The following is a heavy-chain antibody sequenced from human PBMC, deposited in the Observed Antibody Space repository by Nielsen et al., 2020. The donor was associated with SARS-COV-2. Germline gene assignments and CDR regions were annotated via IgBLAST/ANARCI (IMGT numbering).Heavy chain of an antibody. CDR3: ARGGFYYDSSGYYFDY. D-gene: IGHD3-22*01. CDR2: IYYSGST. CDR1: GGSISSYY. Sequence: ESLKISCTVSGGSISSYYWSWIRQPPGKGLEWIGYIYYSGSTNYNPSLKSRVTISVDTSKNQFSLKLSSVTAADTAVYYCARGGFYYDSSGYYFDYWGQGTLVTVSS. J-gene: IGHJ4*02. V-gene: IGHV4-59*01.